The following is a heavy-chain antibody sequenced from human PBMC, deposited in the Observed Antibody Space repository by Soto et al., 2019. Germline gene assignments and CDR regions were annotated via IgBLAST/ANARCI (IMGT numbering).Heavy chain of an antibody. Sequence: PGGSLRLSCAASGFTFSSYAMSWVRQAPGKGLEWVSAISGSGGSTYYADSVKGRFTISRDNSKNTLYLQMNSLGAEDTAVYYCAKDAGDFWSGYYYFDYWGQGTLVTVSS. CDR1: GFTFSSYA. V-gene: IGHV3-23*01. D-gene: IGHD3-3*01. CDR3: AKDAGDFWSGYYYFDY. CDR2: ISGSGGST. J-gene: IGHJ4*02.